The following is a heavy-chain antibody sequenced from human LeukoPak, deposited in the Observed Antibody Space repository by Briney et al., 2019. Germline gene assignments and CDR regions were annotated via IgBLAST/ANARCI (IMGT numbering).Heavy chain of an antibody. V-gene: IGHV3-30*02. CDR1: GFTFSSYG. Sequence: GGSLRLSCAASGFTFSSYGMHWVRQAPGKGLEWVAVIWYGGSNKYYADSVKGRFTISRDNSKNTLYLQMNSLRAEDTAVYYCAKDQGVAGSSLDAFDIWGQGTMVTVSS. J-gene: IGHJ3*02. CDR2: IWYGGSNK. D-gene: IGHD6-13*01. CDR3: AKDQGVAGSSLDAFDI.